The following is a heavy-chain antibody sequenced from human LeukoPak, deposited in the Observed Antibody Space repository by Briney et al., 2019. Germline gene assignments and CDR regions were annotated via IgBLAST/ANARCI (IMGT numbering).Heavy chain of an antibody. J-gene: IGHJ4*02. CDR3: AKEGYCSSTSCYGVKDY. CDR1: GFTFSSYG. D-gene: IGHD2-2*01. V-gene: IGHV3-23*01. CDR2: ISGSGGST. Sequence: PGGSLRLSCAASGFTFSSYGMSWVRQAPGKGLEWVSAISGSGGSTYYADSVKGRFTISRDNSKNTLYLQMNSLRAEDTAVYYCAKEGYCSSTSCYGVKDYWGQGTLVTVSS.